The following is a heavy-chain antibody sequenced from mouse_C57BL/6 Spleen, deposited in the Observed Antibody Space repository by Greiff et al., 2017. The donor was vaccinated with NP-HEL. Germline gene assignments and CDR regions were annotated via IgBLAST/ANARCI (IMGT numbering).Heavy chain of an antibody. CDR1: GYTFTSYW. D-gene: IGHD1-1*01. V-gene: IGHV1-7*01. J-gene: IGHJ4*01. CDR3: ARDGSSYYYAMDY. CDR2: INPSSGYT. Sequence: VMLVESGAELAKPGASVKLSCKASGYTFTSYWMHWVKQRPGQGLEWIGYINPSSGYTKYNQKFKDKATLTADKSSSTAYMQLSSLTYEDSAVYYCARDGSSYYYAMDYWGQGTSVTVSS.